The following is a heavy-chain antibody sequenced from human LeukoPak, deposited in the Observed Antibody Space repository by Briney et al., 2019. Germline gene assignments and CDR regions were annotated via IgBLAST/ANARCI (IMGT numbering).Heavy chain of an antibody. J-gene: IGHJ4*02. Sequence: SETLSLTCSVSGGSISSSSYYWGWIRQSPGKGLEWIGSVYYSGSTYYNPSLKSRVTISVDTSKNQFSLKLSSVTAADTAVYYCARTGYSYDYWGQGTLVTVSS. CDR3: ARTGYSYDY. CDR2: VYYSGST. CDR1: GGSISSSSYY. D-gene: IGHD5-18*01. V-gene: IGHV4-39*07.